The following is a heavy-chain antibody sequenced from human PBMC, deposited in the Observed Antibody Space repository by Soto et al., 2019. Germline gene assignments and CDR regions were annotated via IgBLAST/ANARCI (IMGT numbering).Heavy chain of an antibody. CDR2: MYDSAIN. Sequence: PSETLSLTCTVSGGSVSSDIDYWSWIRQPPGKGLEWIGNMYDSAINTYNPSLKSRVTMAVDPSKNQFSLGLTSVTAADTAVYYCARDRCSGDSCYSGPWGQGILVTVSS. J-gene: IGHJ4*02. D-gene: IGHD2-15*01. CDR3: ARDRCSGDSCYSGP. CDR1: GGSVSSDIDY. V-gene: IGHV4-61*01.